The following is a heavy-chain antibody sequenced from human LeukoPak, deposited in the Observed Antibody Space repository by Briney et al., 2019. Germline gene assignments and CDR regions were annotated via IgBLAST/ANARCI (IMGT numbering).Heavy chain of an antibody. CDR1: GYTFSDYY. D-gene: IGHD3-3*01. CDR3: ARGELRFLEWPLDV. Sequence: ASVKVSCKASGYTFSDYYMHWVRQAPGQGLEWMGWINPNSGGTNYAQEFQGRVTMTRDTSISTAYMDLSSLTSDDTAVYYCARGELRFLEWPLDVWGKGTTVTVSS. J-gene: IGHJ6*04. CDR2: INPNSGGT. V-gene: IGHV1-2*02.